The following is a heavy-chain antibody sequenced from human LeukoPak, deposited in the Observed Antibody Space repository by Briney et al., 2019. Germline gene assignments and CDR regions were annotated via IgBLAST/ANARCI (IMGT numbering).Heavy chain of an antibody. CDR3: ASGSYVWGSYRYTGPFDY. Sequence: SVKVSCXASGGTFSSYAISWVRPAPGQGLEWMGGIIPIFGTANYAQKFQGRVTITTDESTSTAYMELSSLRSEDTAVYYCASGSYVWGSYRYTGPFDYWGQGTLVTVSS. D-gene: IGHD3-16*02. J-gene: IGHJ4*02. CDR2: IIPIFGTA. CDR1: GGTFSSYA. V-gene: IGHV1-69*05.